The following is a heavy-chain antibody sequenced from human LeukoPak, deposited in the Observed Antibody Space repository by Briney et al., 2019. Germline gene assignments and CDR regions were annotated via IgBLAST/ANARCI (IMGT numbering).Heavy chain of an antibody. Sequence: HSGGSLRLSCAASGFTFSSHAMSWVRQAPGKGLGWVSSISGSGGSTYYADSVKDRFTIYRDNSKNTLCLQMDSLRAEDTAVYYCAKKGYSSTDGAYYFDYWGQGTLVTVSS. D-gene: IGHD6-13*01. CDR3: AKKGYSSTDGAYYFDY. J-gene: IGHJ4*02. CDR2: ISGSGGST. V-gene: IGHV3-23*01. CDR1: GFTFSSHA.